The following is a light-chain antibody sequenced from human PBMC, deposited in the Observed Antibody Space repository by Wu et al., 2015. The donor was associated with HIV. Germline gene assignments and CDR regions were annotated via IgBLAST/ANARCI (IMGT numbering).Light chain of an antibody. Sequence: EVVLTQSPGTLSLSPGERATLSCRSSQTVTNAYLAWYQHKPGQAPRLLIYGATSRATGIPDRFSGSGSEKDFTLTISRVEPDDFAVYYCQQYSSSPRTFGQGTKVEIK. CDR2: GAT. J-gene: IGKJ1*01. CDR3: QQYSSSPRT. CDR1: QTVTNAY. V-gene: IGKV3-20*01.